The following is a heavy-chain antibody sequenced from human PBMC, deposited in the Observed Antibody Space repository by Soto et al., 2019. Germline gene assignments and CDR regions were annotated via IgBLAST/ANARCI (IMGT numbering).Heavy chain of an antibody. CDR2: INHSGST. V-gene: IGHV4-34*01. Sequence: QVQLQQWGAGLLKPSETLSLTCAVYGGSFSGYYWSWIRQPPGKGLEWIGEINHSGSTNYNPSLKSRVTISVDTSKNQFSLKLSSVTAADTAVYYCARAATSGYDWGYYYYGMDVWGQGTTVTVSS. J-gene: IGHJ6*02. D-gene: IGHD5-12*01. CDR3: ARAATSGYDWGYYYYGMDV. CDR1: GGSFSGYY.